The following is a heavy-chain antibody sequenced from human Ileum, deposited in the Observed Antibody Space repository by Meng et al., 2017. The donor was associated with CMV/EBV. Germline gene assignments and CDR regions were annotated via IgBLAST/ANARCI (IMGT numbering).Heavy chain of an antibody. CDR3: ARTGYCAGGRCDKFDY. J-gene: IGHJ4*02. CDR1: GYTFTTYA. Sequence: GYTFTTYAMNWVREAPGHGLEWMGWINTNTGNPTYAQGFTGRFVFSLDTSVSTTYLQISSLKAEDTAVYYCARTGYCAGGRCDKFDYWGQGTLVTVSS. D-gene: IGHD2-15*01. V-gene: IGHV7-4-1*02. CDR2: INTNTGNP.